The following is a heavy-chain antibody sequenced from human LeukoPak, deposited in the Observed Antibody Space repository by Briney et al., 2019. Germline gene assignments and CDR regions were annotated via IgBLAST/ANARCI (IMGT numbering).Heavy chain of an antibody. D-gene: IGHD3-16*01. CDR3: AIGPWGQNYYYYMDV. CDR2: INHSGST. J-gene: IGHJ6*03. V-gene: IGHV4-34*01. Sequence: PSETLSLTCAVYGGSFSGYYWSWIRQPPGKGLEWIGEINHSGSTNYNPSLKSRVTISVDTSKNQFSLKLSSVTAADTAVYYCAIGPWGQNYYYYMDVWGKGTTVTVSS. CDR1: GGSFSGYY.